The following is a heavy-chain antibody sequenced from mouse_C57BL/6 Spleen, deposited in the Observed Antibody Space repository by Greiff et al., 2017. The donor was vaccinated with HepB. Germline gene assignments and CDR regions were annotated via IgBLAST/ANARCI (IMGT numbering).Heavy chain of an antibody. J-gene: IGHJ1*03. CDR2: IYPGDGDT. CDR1: GSEFSSSW. Sequence: VQLQQSGPELVKPGASVKFSCKASGSEFSSSWLNWVKQRPGKGLEWIGRIYPGDGDTNSKGKFKGKATLTADKSSSTAYMQLSSLTSEDSAVSFCARSAYWYFDVWGTGTTVTVSS. V-gene: IGHV1-82*01. CDR3: ARSAYWYFDV.